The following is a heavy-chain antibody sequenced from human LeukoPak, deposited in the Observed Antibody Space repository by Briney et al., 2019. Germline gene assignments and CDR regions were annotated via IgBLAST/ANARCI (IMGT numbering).Heavy chain of an antibody. J-gene: IGHJ4*02. Sequence: PGGSLRLSCAASGFTFSNCAMHWVRQAPGKGLQWVAVISYDGTNKYYADSVKGRFTISRDNSKNTLYLQMNTERSEDTAIYFCARGQIGALITLGDYWGQGALVTVSS. CDR2: ISYDGTNK. CDR3: ARGQIGALITLGDY. D-gene: IGHD3-22*01. CDR1: GFTFSNCA. V-gene: IGHV3-30-3*01.